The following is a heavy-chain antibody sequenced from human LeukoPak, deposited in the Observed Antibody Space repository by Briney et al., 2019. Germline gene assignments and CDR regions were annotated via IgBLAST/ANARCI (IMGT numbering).Heavy chain of an antibody. CDR3: AKEVEDIVATTPYYFDY. CDR2: ISAYNGDT. Sequence: ASVKVSCKASGYTFNSHGISWVRQAPGQGLEWMGWISAYNGDTNFAQKFQGRVTLTTDRTTSTAYLELRSLRSDDTAVYYCAKEVEDIVATTPYYFDYWGQGTLVTVSS. D-gene: IGHD5-12*01. J-gene: IGHJ4*02. V-gene: IGHV1-18*04. CDR1: GYTFNSHG.